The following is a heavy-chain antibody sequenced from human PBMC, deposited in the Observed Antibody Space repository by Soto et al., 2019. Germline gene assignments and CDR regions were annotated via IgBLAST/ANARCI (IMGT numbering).Heavy chain of an antibody. CDR1: GFAFSDAS. V-gene: IGHV3-15*01. Sequence: DVQLVESGGDLVKPGGSLRLSCAASGFAFSDASMSWVRQAPGKGLEWVGRIKTKSSGGITDYAAPVKGRFTISRDDSKNTVYLQMDSLKAEDTAVYSCTPLASGHYGYDFWGQGTLVTVSS. J-gene: IGHJ4*02. CDR2: IKTKSSGGIT. CDR3: TPLASGHYGYDF. D-gene: IGHD3-3*01.